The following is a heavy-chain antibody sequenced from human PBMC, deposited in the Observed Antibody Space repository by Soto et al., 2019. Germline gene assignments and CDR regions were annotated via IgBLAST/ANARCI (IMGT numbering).Heavy chain of an antibody. J-gene: IGHJ3*02. CDR1: GFSFSSYG. V-gene: IGHV3-30*18. D-gene: IGHD1-26*01. Sequence: GGSLRLSCSTSGFSFSSYGMHWVRQAPGKGLEWVAVISYDGSNKYYADSVKGRFTISRDNSKNTPYLQMNSLRAEDTAVYYCAKGSGSYYKIGEAFNIWGQGTMVTVSS. CDR3: AKGSGSYYKIGEAFNI. CDR2: ISYDGSNK.